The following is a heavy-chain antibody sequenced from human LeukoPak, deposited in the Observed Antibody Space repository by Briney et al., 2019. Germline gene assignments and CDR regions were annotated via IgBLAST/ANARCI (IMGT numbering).Heavy chain of an antibody. V-gene: IGHV4-34*01. CDR1: GGSFSGYY. CDR3: AGAASANAFDI. D-gene: IGHD2-21*01. CDR2: INHSGST. J-gene: IGHJ3*02. Sequence: NPSETLSLTCAVYGGSFSGYYWSWIRQPPEKGLEWIGEINHSGSTNYNPSLKSRVTISVDTSKNQFSLKLSSVTAADTAVYYCAGAASANAFDIWGQGTMVTVSS.